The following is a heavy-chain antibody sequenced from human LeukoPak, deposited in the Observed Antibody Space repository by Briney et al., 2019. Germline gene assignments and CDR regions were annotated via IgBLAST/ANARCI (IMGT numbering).Heavy chain of an antibody. V-gene: IGHV3-23*01. Sequence: GGSLRLSCAASGFTFNSYAMSWVRQAPGKGLEWVSAIRGSGGGTYYADSVKGRFTIARNNSKNTHLLQMNSMSTDTTALYYCAKGGIGVVGYFDYWGQGTLVTVSS. D-gene: IGHD6-19*01. CDR1: GFTFNSYA. J-gene: IGHJ4*02. CDR3: AKGGIGVVGYFDY. CDR2: IRGSGGGT.